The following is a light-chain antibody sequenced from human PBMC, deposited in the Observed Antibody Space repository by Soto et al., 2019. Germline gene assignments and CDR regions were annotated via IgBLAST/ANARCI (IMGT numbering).Light chain of an antibody. Sequence: DIQMTQSPSALSASVGDRVTITCRASQTIDSWLAWYQQRPGKPPNLLIYEVSTLHSGVPSRFSGSGSGTEFTLTISSLRPDDFAVYYCQEFASNFGGGTKVDIK. CDR2: EVS. V-gene: IGKV1-5*03. J-gene: IGKJ4*01. CDR1: QTIDSW. CDR3: QEFASN.